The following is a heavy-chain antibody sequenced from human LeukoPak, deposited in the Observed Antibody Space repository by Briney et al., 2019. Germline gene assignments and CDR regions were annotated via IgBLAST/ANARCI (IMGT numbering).Heavy chain of an antibody. D-gene: IGHD1/OR15-1a*01. V-gene: IGHV3-48*03. CDR3: ARGGNTYLLPFDY. Sequence: PGGSLRLSCAASGFTFSSYEMNWVRQAPGKGLEWVSYISSSGSTIYYADSVKGRFTISRDNAKNSLYLQMNSLRAEDTAVYYCARGGNTYLLPFDYWGQGTLVTVSS. CDR2: ISSSGSTI. J-gene: IGHJ4*02. CDR1: GFTFSSYE.